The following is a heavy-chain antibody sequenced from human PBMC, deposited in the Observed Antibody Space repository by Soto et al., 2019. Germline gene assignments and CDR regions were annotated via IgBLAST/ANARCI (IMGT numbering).Heavy chain of an antibody. J-gene: IGHJ1*01. CDR1: GYLFTAYS. CDR3: AREENCSGGTCYAEYFHR. CDR2: VNPSGGST. D-gene: IGHD2-15*01. V-gene: IGHV1-46*01. Sequence: ASVKVSCKASGYLFTAYSMHWVRLAPGQGLEWMGVVNPSGGSTKYAQNFQGRVTMTRDTSTTTIYMELSSLRSDDTAIYYCAREENCSGGTCYAEYFHRWGQGTLVTVSS.